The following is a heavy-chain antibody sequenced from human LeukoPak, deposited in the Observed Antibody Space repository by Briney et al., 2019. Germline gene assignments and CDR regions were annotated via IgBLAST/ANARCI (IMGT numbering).Heavy chain of an antibody. CDR2: INLSGSS. Sequence: KASETLSLTCAVYGGSFSGYYWRWIRQPPGKGREWIGEINLSGSSNYNPSLKSRVTISVDTSKSQFSLKLSSVTAADTAVYYCARGVDSHYYGSGSSADYFDYWGQGTLVTVSS. CDR3: ARGVDSHYYGSGSSADYFDY. CDR1: GGSFSGYY. J-gene: IGHJ4*02. V-gene: IGHV4-34*01. D-gene: IGHD3-10*01.